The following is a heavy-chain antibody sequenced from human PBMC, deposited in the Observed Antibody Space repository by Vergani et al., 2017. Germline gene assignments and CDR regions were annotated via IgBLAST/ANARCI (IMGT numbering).Heavy chain of an antibody. V-gene: IGHV3-53*01. CDR2: IYSGGST. CDR1: GFTVSSNY. Sequence: VQLVESGGGLIQPGGSLRLSCAASGFTVSSNYMSWVRQAPGKGLEWVSVIYSGGSTYYADSVKGRFTISRDNSKNTLYLQMNSLRAEDTAVYYCARVSSGYDSDYFDYWGQGTLVTVSS. CDR3: ARVSSGYDSDYFDY. J-gene: IGHJ4*02. D-gene: IGHD5-12*01.